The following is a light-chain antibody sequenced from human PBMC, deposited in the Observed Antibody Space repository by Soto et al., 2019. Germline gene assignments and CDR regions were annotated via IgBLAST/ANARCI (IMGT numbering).Light chain of an antibody. V-gene: IGKV3-11*01. CDR2: DAS. CDR3: QQRFNWPRFT. CDR1: QSVSSY. Sequence: EIVLTQSPATLSLSPGERATLSCRASQSVSSYLAWYQQKPGQAPRLLIYDASNRATGIPARFSGGGSGTDFTLTIISLEPEDFEVYYCQQRFNWPRFTFGQGTKLEIK. J-gene: IGKJ2*01.